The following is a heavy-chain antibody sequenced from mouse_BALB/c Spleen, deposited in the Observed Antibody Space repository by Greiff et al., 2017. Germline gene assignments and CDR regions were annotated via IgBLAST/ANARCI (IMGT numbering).Heavy chain of an antibody. D-gene: IGHD2-13*01. CDR3: ARDGDYAPFAY. CDR1: GFTFSSYA. CDR2: ISSGGST. J-gene: IGHJ3*01. V-gene: IGHV5-6-5*01. Sequence: EVNVVESGGGLVKPGGSLKLSCAASGFTFSSYAMSWVRQTPEKRLEWVASISSGGSTYYPDSVKGRFTISRDNARNILYLQMSSLRSEDTAMYYCARDGDYAPFAYWGQGTLVTVSA.